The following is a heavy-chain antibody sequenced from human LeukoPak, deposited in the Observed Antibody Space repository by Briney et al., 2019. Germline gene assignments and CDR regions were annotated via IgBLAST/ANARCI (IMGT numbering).Heavy chain of an antibody. Sequence: GSLRLSCAASGFPFSDYYMSWIRQAPGKGLEWVSYISSSGDTIYYADSVKGRFTISRDNAKNSVHLQMNSLRAEDTAVHYCARVVHYGSGPAVGWGQGTLVTVSS. CDR1: GFPFSDYY. CDR3: ARVVHYGSGPAVG. CDR2: ISSSGDTI. V-gene: IGHV3-11*01. D-gene: IGHD3-10*01. J-gene: IGHJ4*02.